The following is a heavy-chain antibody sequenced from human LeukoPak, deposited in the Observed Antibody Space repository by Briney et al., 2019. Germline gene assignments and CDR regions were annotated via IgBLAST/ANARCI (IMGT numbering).Heavy chain of an antibody. J-gene: IGHJ4*02. CDR3: ASLGGDIGATIDY. D-gene: IGHD5-12*01. CDR1: GGTFSSYA. CDR2: IIPIFGTA. V-gene: IGHV1-69*05. Sequence: SVTVSCKASGGTFSSYAISWVRQAPGQGLEWMGGIIPIFGTANYAQKFQGRVTITTDKSTSTAYMDLSSLRSEDTAVYYCASLGGDIGATIDYWGQGTLVTVSS.